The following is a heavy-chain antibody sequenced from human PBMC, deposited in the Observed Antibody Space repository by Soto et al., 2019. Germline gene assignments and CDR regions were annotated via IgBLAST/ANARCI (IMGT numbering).Heavy chain of an antibody. CDR3: ARDPVDTATLDP. Sequence: ASVKLSCNASGHTFTSYDINWVRQATGQGLEWMGWMNPNSGDTGYAQKFQGRVTMTRNTSISTACVELSSLSSEATAVYHCARDPVDTATLDPWGQGPLVTVSS. J-gene: IGHJ5*02. CDR2: MNPNSGDT. CDR1: GHTFTSYD. D-gene: IGHD5-18*01. V-gene: IGHV1-8*01.